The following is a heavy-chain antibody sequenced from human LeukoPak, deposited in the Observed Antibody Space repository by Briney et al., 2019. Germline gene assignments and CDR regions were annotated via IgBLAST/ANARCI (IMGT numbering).Heavy chain of an antibody. CDR2: IYPSGRT. V-gene: IGHV4-61*02. D-gene: IGHD5-12*01. J-gene: IGHJ6*03. CDR3: ARVPADIVATYYMDV. CDR1: GGSISSGSYY. Sequence: NASQTLSLTCTVSGGSISSGSYYWSWIRPPAGKGLEWIGRIYPSGRTNSNPSLKSRVTISVDTSNNQFALKLSSVPAADTVVYYCARVPADIVATYYMDVWGKGTTVTVSS.